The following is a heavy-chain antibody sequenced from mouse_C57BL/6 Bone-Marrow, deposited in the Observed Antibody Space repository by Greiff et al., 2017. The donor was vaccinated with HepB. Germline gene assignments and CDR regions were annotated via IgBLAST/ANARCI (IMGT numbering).Heavy chain of an antibody. D-gene: IGHD2-2*01. CDR3: AKGYHGRYWYFDV. Sequence: EVKVVESGGGLVQPGGSLKLSCAASGFTFSDYGMAWVRQAPRKGPEWVAFISNLAYSIYYADTVTGRFTISRENAKNTLYLEMSSLRSEDTAMYYCAKGYHGRYWYFDVWGTGTTVTVSS. CDR1: GFTFSDYG. CDR2: ISNLAYSI. V-gene: IGHV5-15*01. J-gene: IGHJ1*03.